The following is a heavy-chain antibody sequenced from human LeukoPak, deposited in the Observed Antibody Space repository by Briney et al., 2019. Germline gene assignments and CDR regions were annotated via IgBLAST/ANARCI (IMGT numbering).Heavy chain of an antibody. CDR1: GDSISTSTYY. D-gene: IGHD6-19*01. CDR2: IYEGGSS. V-gene: IGHV4-39*01. J-gene: IGHJ4*02. CDR3: ATPGRIAVAGQFDY. Sequence: SETLSLTCTVSGDSISTSTYYWGWIRQPPGEGLEWIGYIYEGGSSYYNPSLKSRVTISADTSKNQISLKLNSATAADTAMYYCATPGRIAVAGQFDYWGQGTLVTVSS.